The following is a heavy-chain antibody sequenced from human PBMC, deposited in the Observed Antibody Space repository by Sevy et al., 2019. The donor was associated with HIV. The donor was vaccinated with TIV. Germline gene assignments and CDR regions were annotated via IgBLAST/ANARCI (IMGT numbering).Heavy chain of an antibody. CDR3: ARRRTLLSIRSSRPFDY. CDR1: GYTFTNYD. D-gene: IGHD2-2*01. V-gene: IGHV1-8*01. Sequence: ASVKVSCKASGYTFTNYDITWVRQATGQGLEWVGWMNPNSGDTGYAQKFQGRITMTRNTSISTVYLELSSLRSDDTAVYYRARRRTLLSIRSSRPFDYWGQGSLVTVSS. CDR2: MNPNSGDT. J-gene: IGHJ4*02.